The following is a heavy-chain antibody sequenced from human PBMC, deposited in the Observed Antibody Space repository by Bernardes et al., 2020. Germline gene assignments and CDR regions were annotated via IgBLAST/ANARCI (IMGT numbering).Heavy chain of an antibody. CDR2: INTDGEST. V-gene: IGHV3-74*01. CDR3: ARSTGAAFYFDE. CDR1: GFTFTEFW. J-gene: IGHJ4*02. D-gene: IGHD7-27*01. Sequence: GGSLRLSCEVSGFTFTEFWMHWVRQVPGKGLEWVSRINTDGESTVYADSVRGRFTISRDNTKNTVSLQMNSLRVDDTAIYFCARSTGAAFYFDEWGQGSLVTVSS.